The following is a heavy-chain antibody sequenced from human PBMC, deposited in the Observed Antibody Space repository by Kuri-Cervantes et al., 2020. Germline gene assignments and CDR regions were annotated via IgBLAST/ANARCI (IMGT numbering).Heavy chain of an antibody. CDR1: GFTVTTYG. J-gene: IGHJ4*02. Sequence: GESLKISCEASGFTVTTYGMNWVRQAPGKGLEWVSAISGSGGSTYYADSVKGRFTISRDNSKNTLYLQMNSLRAEDTAVYYCARDANQYSSGWYGILDYRGQGTLVTVSS. D-gene: IGHD6-19*01. CDR2: ISGSGGST. V-gene: IGHV3-23*01. CDR3: ARDANQYSSGWYGILDY.